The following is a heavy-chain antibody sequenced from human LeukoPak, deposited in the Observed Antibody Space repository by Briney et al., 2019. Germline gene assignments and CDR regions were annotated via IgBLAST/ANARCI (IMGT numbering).Heavy chain of an antibody. CDR3: VRDRELNY. D-gene: IGHD1-26*01. J-gene: IGHJ4*02. CDR1: GGSISSSSYY. V-gene: IGHV4-39*01. Sequence: PSETLSLTCTVSGGSISSSSYYWGWIRQPPGKGLEWIGSIYYSGNTYYSPSLRSRVTISVDTSKNQFSLKLSSVTAADTGVYYCVRDRELNYWGQGTLVTVSS. CDR2: IYYSGNT.